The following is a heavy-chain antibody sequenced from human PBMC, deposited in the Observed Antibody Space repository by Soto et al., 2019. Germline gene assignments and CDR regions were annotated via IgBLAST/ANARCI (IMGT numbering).Heavy chain of an antibody. J-gene: IGHJ6*02. CDR2: IVVGSGNT. CDR1: GFTFTSSA. CDR3: AAPSDEQLASYYYGMDV. D-gene: IGHD6-6*01. Sequence: SVKVSCKASGFTFTSSAVQWVRQARGQRLEWIGWIVVGSGNTNYAQKFQERVTITRDMSTSTAYMELSSLRSEDTAVYYCAAPSDEQLASYYYGMDVWGQGTTVTVSS. V-gene: IGHV1-58*01.